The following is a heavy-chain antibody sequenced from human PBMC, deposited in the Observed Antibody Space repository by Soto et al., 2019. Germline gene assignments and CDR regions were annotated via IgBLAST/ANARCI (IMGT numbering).Heavy chain of an antibody. CDR3: ARDQGGGSYFGVKDY. V-gene: IGHV3-21*01. Sequence: PGGSLRLSCAASGFTFSGYAMHWVRQAPGKGLEWVSSISSSSSYIYYADSVKGRFTISRDNAKNSLYLQMNSLRAEDTAVYYCARDQGGGSYFGVKDYWGQGTLVTVSS. CDR2: ISSSSSYI. CDR1: GFTFSGYA. J-gene: IGHJ4*02. D-gene: IGHD1-26*01.